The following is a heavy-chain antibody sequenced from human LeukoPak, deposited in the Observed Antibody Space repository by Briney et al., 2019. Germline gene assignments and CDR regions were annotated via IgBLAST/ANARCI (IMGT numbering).Heavy chain of an antibody. D-gene: IGHD3-22*01. CDR1: GFTFSSYG. V-gene: IGHV3-30*18. CDR3: AKDFIGGDYYDSSGVAFDY. Sequence: GGSLRLSCAASGFTFSSYGMHWVRQAPGKGLEWVAVISYDGSNKYYADSVKGRFTISRDNSKNTLYLQMNSLRAEDTAVYYCAKDFIGGDYYDSSGVAFDYWGQGTLVTVSS. J-gene: IGHJ4*02. CDR2: ISYDGSNK.